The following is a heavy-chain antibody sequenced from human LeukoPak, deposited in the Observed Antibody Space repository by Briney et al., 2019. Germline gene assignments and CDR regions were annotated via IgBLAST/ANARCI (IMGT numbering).Heavy chain of an antibody. J-gene: IGHJ3*02. D-gene: IGHD3-22*01. CDR1: GFTFDDYA. CDR2: ISGDGGST. V-gene: IGHV3-43*02. Sequence: PGGSLRLSCAASGFTFDDYAMHWVRQAPGKGLEWVSLISGDGGSTYYADSVKGRFTISRDKSKNSLYLQMNSLRTEDTALYYCAKGLYDSSANDAFDIWGQGTMVTVSS. CDR3: AKGLYDSSANDAFDI.